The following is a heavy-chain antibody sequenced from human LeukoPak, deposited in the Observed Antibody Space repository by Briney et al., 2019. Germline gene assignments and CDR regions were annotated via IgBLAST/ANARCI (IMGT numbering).Heavy chain of an antibody. CDR1: GYTFTSYD. CDR2: MNPNSGNT. V-gene: IGHV1-8*03. CDR3: ARDAAVAGTLDY. Sequence: ASVKVSCKASGYTFTSYDINWVRQATGQGLEWMGWMNPNSGNTGYAQKFQGRVTITTDESTSTAYMELSSLRSEDTAVYYCARDAAVAGTLDYWGQGTLVTVSS. D-gene: IGHD6-19*01. J-gene: IGHJ4*02.